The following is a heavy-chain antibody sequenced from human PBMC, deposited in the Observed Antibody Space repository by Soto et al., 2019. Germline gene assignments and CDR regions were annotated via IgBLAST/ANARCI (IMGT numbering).Heavy chain of an antibody. V-gene: IGHV5-51*01. Sequence: GESLKISCKGSGYSFTSYWIGWVRQMPGKGLEWMGIIYPGDSDTRYSPSFQGQVTISADKSISTAYLQWSSLKASDTAMYYCARSMTTVTTSVYYFDYWGQGTLVTVSS. CDR3: ARSMTTVTTSVYYFDY. J-gene: IGHJ4*02. CDR2: IYPGDSDT. CDR1: GYSFTSYW. D-gene: IGHD4-17*01.